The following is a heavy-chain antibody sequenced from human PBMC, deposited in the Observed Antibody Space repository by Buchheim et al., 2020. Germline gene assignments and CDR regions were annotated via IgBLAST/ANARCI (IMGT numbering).Heavy chain of an antibody. J-gene: IGHJ4*02. CDR2: ISYDGSNK. Sequence: QVQLVESGGGVVQPGRSLRPSCAASGFTFSSYAMHWVRQAPGKGLEWVAVISYDGSNKYYADSVKGRFTISRDNPKNTLYLQMNSLRAEDTAVYYCARIGKDSSGYYYFDYWGQGTL. D-gene: IGHD3-22*01. V-gene: IGHV3-30*04. CDR1: GFTFSSYA. CDR3: ARIGKDSSGYYYFDY.